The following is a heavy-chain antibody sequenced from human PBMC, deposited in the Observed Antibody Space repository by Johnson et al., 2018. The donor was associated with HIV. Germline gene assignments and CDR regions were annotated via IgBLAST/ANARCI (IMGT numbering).Heavy chain of an antibody. CDR2: IYCGGRT. CDR1: GFTVSSNY. V-gene: IGHV3-66*03. CDR3: ARDLIGWELRGAFDI. J-gene: IGHJ3*02. D-gene: IGHD1-26*01. Sequence: VQLVESGGGLIQPGGSLRLSCAASGFTVSSNYMSWVRQAPGKGLAWVSSIYCGGRTYSADSVKGRLSISSDTSKNTLDLQMNSLRAEDTAVKSCARDLIGWELRGAFDIWGQGTMVTVSS.